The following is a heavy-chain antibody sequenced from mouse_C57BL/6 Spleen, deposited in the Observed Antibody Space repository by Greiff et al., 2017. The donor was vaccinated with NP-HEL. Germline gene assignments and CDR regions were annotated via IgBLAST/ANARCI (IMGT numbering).Heavy chain of an antibody. CDR1: GYTFTSYW. Sequence: QVQLQQPGAELVMPGASVKLSCKASGYTFTSYWMHWVKQRPGQGLEWIGEIDPSDSYTNYNQKFKGKSTLTVDKSSSTAYMQLSSLTSEDSAVYYCARRNNYPPFDYWGQGTTLTVSS. CDR3: ARRNNYPPFDY. CDR2: IDPSDSYT. J-gene: IGHJ2*01. D-gene: IGHD5-2*01. V-gene: IGHV1-69*01.